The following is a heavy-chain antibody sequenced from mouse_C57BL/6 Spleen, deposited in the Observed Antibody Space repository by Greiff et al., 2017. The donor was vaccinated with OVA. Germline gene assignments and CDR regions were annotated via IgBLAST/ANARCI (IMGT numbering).Heavy chain of an antibody. CDR3: ARSGYYGSLDAMDY. Sequence: QVQLQQSGPELVKPGASVKISCKASGYAFSSSWMNWVKQRPGKGLEWIGRIYPGDGDTNYNGKFKGKATLTADKSSSTAYMQLSSLTSEDSAVYFCARSGYYGSLDAMDYWGQGTSVTVSS. V-gene: IGHV1-82*01. CDR1: GYAFSSSW. CDR2: IYPGDGDT. J-gene: IGHJ4*01. D-gene: IGHD1-1*01.